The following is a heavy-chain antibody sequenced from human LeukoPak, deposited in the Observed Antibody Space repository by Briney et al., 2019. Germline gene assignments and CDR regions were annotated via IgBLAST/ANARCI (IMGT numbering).Heavy chain of an antibody. CDR2: INHSGST. V-gene: IGHV4-34*01. J-gene: IGHJ4*02. CDR1: GGSFSGYY. Sequence: SETLSLTCAVYGGSFSGYYWSWIRQPPGKGLEWIGEINHSGSTNYNPSLKSRVTISVDTSKNQFSLKLSSVTAADTAVYYCARDRGYSYNTYFDYWGQGTLVTVSS. CDR3: ARDRGYSYNTYFDY. D-gene: IGHD5-18*01.